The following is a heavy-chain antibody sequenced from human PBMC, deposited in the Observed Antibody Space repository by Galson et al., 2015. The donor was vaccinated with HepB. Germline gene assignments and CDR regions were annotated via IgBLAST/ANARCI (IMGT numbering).Heavy chain of an antibody. V-gene: IGHV3-7*04. D-gene: IGHD5-12*01. CDR1: GFTFNWYW. J-gene: IGHJ4*02. CDR2: IEQDGSER. Sequence: SLRLSCAASGFTFNWYWMTWVRQAPGKGLEWVANIEQDGSERYYVDSVKGRFTISRDNAKNSLYLQMNSLTAEDTAVYYCARATATIDYWGQGTLVTVSS. CDR3: ARATATIDY.